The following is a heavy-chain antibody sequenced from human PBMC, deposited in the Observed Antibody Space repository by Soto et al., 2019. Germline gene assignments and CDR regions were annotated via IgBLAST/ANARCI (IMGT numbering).Heavy chain of an antibody. V-gene: IGHV5-51*01. J-gene: IGHJ3*02. D-gene: IGHD2-21*01. CDR1: GYSFPTTW. CDR3: ATQIMVILGNGFDI. CDR2: IYRADSDP. Sequence: PGESLKISCKGSGYSFPTTWIAWVRQLPGKGLEHMCLIYRADSDPMYSPSFQGQVTISADNSISTAYLQWDSLKASDTAIYYCATQIMVILGNGFDIWGQGTMVTVSS.